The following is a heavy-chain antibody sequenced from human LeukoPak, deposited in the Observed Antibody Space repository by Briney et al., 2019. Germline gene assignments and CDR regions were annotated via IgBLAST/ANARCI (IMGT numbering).Heavy chain of an antibody. CDR1: GFTFSSYW. D-gene: IGHD3-22*01. J-gene: IGHJ4*02. CDR2: IKQDGSEK. V-gene: IGHV3-7*01. Sequence: PGGSLRLSCAASGFTFSSYWMSWVRQAPGKGLEWVANIKQDGSEKYYVDSVKGRFTISRDNAKNSLYLQMNSLRAEDTAVCYCARDWYDSSGYYFYYFDYWGQGTLVTVSS. CDR3: ARDWYDSSGYYFYYFDY.